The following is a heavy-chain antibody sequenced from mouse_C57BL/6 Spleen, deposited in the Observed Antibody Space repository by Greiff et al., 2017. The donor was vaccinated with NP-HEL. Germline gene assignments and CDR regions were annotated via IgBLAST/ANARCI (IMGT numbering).Heavy chain of an antibody. CDR2: IDPSDSYT. V-gene: IGHV1-50*01. CDR1: GYTFTSYW. J-gene: IGHJ4*01. D-gene: IGHD2-1*01. Sequence: VQLQQPGAELVKPGASVKLSCKASGYTFTSYWMQWVKQRPGQGLEWIGEIDPSDSYTNYNQKFKGKATLTVDTSSSTAYMQLSSLTSEDSAVYYCASIYYGNSYYAMDYWGQGTSVTVSS. CDR3: ASIYYGNSYYAMDY.